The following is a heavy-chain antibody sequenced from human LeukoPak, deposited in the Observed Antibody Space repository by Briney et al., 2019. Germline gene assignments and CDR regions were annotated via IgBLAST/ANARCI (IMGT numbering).Heavy chain of an antibody. V-gene: IGHV3-11*04. J-gene: IGHJ4*02. CDR1: GFTSSDYY. CDR3: GTFTYGSGVDY. CDR2: ISSSGSTI. Sequence: GGSLRLSCAASGFTSSDYYMSWIRQAPGRGRGWVSYISSSGSTIYYAASVKGRFTISRDNAKNSLYLQMNSLRAEDTAVYYCGTFTYGSGVDYWGQGTLVTVSS. D-gene: IGHD3-10*01.